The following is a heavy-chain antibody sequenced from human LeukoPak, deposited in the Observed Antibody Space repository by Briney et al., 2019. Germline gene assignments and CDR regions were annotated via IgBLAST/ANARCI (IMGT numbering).Heavy chain of an antibody. CDR1: GFNFRDAA. CDR3: AKDIQLST. J-gene: IGHJ3*01. V-gene: IGHV3-23*01. Sequence: GGSLRLSCAASGFNFRDAAMTWVRQAPGKGLEWVALISFSGGNSHYADSVKGRFSVSRDNSENTLSLQMNSLAVEDTARYYCAKDIQLSTWGLGTMVSVSS. D-gene: IGHD5-24*01. CDR2: ISFSGGNS.